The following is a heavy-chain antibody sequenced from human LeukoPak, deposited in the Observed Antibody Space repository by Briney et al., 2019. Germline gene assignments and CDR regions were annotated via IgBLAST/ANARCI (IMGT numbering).Heavy chain of an antibody. Sequence: IPSETLSLTCTVSGGSISSSSYYWGWIRQPPGKGLEWIGRIYYSGSTYYNPSLKSRVTISVDTSKNQFSLKLTSVTAADTAVYYCARIPAGFWSGYYYFDYWGQGTLVTVSS. CDR3: ARIPAGFWSGYYYFDY. V-gene: IGHV4-39*01. D-gene: IGHD3-3*01. CDR2: IYYSGST. CDR1: GGSISSSSYY. J-gene: IGHJ4*02.